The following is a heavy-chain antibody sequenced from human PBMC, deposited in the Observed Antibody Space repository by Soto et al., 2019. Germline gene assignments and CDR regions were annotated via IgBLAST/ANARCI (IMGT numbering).Heavy chain of an antibody. Sequence: GGSLRLSCAASGFTFSNFGMHWVRQAPGKGLEWVAFIWYDGSEKYNADSVQGRFAISRDNSKNTLYLQMNSLRAEDTAIYYCARSRETFDYWGQGTLVTVSS. J-gene: IGHJ4*02. CDR1: GFTFSNFG. V-gene: IGHV3-33*01. CDR2: IWYDGSEK. CDR3: ARSRETFDY. D-gene: IGHD1-26*01.